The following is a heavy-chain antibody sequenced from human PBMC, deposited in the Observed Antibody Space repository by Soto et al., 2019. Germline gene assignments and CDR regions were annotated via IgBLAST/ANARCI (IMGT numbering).Heavy chain of an antibody. V-gene: IGHV4-31*03. CDR1: AVSISNDGYF. D-gene: IGHD1-26*01. CDR3: ASRVPRRSYFIVFDY. J-gene: IGHJ4*01. Sequence: SETLSLTCTVSAVSISNDGYFWTWIRQRPGKGPEWIGYISNSGSSFSNPALRSRLAFSIDTSKNQFSLKLTSMTAADTAIYYCASRVPRRSYFIVFDYWGHGTLVTVSS. CDR2: ISNSGSS.